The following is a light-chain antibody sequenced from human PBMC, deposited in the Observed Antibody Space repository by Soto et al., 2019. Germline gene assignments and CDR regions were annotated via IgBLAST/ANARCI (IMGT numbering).Light chain of an antibody. J-gene: IGLJ1*01. CDR2: EVS. Sequence: QSALTQPASVSGSPGQSITISCTGTSSDVGGYNYVSWYQRHPGKAPKLMIYEVSNRPSGVSKRFSGSKSGNTASLTISGLQAEDEADYYCSSYTSSSTLLFGTGTKVTVL. V-gene: IGLV2-14*01. CDR1: SSDVGGYNY. CDR3: SSYTSSSTLL.